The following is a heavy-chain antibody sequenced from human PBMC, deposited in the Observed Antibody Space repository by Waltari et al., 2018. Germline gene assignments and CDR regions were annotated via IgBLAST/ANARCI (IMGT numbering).Heavy chain of an antibody. J-gene: IGHJ5*02. CDR2: IYHSGST. V-gene: IGHV4-4*02. Sequence: QVQLQESGPGLVKPSGTLSLTCAVSGGSISSSNWWSWVRQPPGKGLEWIGEIYHSGSTNHNPSLKSRVTISVDKSKIEFSLKLSSVTAADTSVYYWARDKGSCYSMIWFDPWGQGTRVTVSS. CDR3: ARDKGSCYSMIWFDP. CDR1: GGSISSSNW. D-gene: IGHD2-15*01.